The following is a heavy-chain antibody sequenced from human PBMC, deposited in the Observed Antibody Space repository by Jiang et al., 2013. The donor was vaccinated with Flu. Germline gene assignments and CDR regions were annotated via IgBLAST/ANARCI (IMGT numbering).Heavy chain of an antibody. CDR2: IIPIFGTA. J-gene: IGHJ5*02. CDR3: ARDSGSSSSSVLVGWWFDP. V-gene: IGHV1-69*01. CDR1: GGTFSSYA. D-gene: IGHD6-13*01. Sequence: VQLVESGAEVKKPGSSVKVSCKASGGTFSSYAISWVRQAPGQGLEWMGGIIPIFGTANYAQKFQGRVTITADESTSTAYMELSSLRSEDTAVYYCARDSGSSSSSVLVGWWFDPWGQGTLVTVSS.